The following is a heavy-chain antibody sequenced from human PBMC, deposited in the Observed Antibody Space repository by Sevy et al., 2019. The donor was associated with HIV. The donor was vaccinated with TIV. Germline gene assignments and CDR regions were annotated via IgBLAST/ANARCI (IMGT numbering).Heavy chain of an antibody. CDR2: IYHSGYT. CDR1: GGSISSVNW. J-gene: IGHJ5*02. CDR3: ARGGETPRGFDP. V-gene: IGHV4-4*02. D-gene: IGHD3-16*01. Sequence: SETLSLTCAVSGGSISSVNWWHWVRQPPGKGLEWIGEIYHSGYTNYNPSLKSRVTISEDNSKNQFSLKLSFVTAADTAVYYCARGGETPRGFDPWGQGSLVTVSS.